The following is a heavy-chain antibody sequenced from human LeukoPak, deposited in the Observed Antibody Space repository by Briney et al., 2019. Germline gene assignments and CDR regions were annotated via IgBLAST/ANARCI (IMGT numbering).Heavy chain of an antibody. J-gene: IGHJ4*02. CDR3: ALGRATLSSPFDY. Sequence: ASETLSLTCAVYGGSFSGYYWSWIRQPPGKGLEWIGEINHSGSTNYSPSLKSRVTISVDTSKNQFSLELSSVTAADTAVYYCALGRATLSSPFDYWGQGTLVTVSS. V-gene: IGHV4-34*01. CDR1: GGSFSGYY. D-gene: IGHD2/OR15-2a*01. CDR2: INHSGST.